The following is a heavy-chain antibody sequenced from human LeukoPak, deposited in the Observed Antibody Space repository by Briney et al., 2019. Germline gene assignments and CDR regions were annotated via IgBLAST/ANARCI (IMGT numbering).Heavy chain of an antibody. J-gene: IGHJ4*02. CDR2: IYPGDSDT. CDR3: ARQDSSGYYYLFDY. V-gene: IGHV5-51*01. CDR1: GYSFTRYW. Sequence: RGESLKISCKGSGYSFTRYWIGWVRQMPGKGLEWMGIIYPGDSDTRYNPSFQGQVTFSADKSISTAYLQWSSLKASDTAMYYCARQDSSGYYYLFDYWGQGTLVTVSS. D-gene: IGHD3-22*01.